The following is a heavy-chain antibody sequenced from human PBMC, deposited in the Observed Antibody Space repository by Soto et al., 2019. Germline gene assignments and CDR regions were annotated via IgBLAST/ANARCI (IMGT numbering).Heavy chain of an antibody. Sequence: GGSLRLSCAASGFTFSSYGMHWVRQAPGKGLEWVAVIWYDGSNKYYADSVKGRFTISRDNSKNTLYLQMNSLRAEDTAVYYCAREKGYCSGGSCPSRCFDYWGQGTLVTVSS. V-gene: IGHV3-33*01. D-gene: IGHD2-15*01. CDR3: AREKGYCSGGSCPSRCFDY. J-gene: IGHJ4*02. CDR2: IWYDGSNK. CDR1: GFTFSSYG.